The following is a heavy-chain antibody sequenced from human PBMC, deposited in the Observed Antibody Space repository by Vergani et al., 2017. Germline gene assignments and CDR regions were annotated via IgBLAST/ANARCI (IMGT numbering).Heavy chain of an antibody. Sequence: QVQLQESGPGLVKPSQTLSLTCTVSGGSISSGGYYWSWIRHHPGKGLEWIWYIYYSGSTYYNPSLTSRVTISVDTSKNQFSLKLSSVTAADTAVYYCARVSKRARPTGTSARLMDYWGQGTLVTVSS. J-gene: IGHJ4*02. D-gene: IGHD6-6*01. CDR1: GGSISSGGYY. V-gene: IGHV4-31*03. CDR3: ARVSKRARPTGTSARLMDY. CDR2: IYYSGST.